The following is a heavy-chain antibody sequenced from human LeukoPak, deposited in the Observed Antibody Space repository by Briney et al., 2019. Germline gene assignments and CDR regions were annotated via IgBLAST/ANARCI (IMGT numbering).Heavy chain of an antibody. CDR1: GFTVSSNY. CDR2: IYSGGST. D-gene: IGHD5-12*01. J-gene: IGHJ4*02. Sequence: GGSLRLSCAASGFTVSSNYMSWVRQAPGKGLEWVSVIYSGGSTYYADSVKGRFTISRDNSKNTLYLQMNSLRAEDTAVYYCAKDPILSGYDFWGQGTLVTVSS. V-gene: IGHV3-66*01. CDR3: AKDPILSGYDF.